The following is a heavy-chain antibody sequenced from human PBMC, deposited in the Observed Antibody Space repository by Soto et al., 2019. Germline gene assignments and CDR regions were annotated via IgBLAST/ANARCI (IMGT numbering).Heavy chain of an antibody. V-gene: IGHV1-46*01. D-gene: IGHD2-15*01. CDR2: INPSGGST. CDR1: GYSFTSYY. Sequence: ASVKVSCKASGYSFTSYYMHWVRQAPGQGLEWMGIINPSGGSTSYAQKFQGRVTMTRDTSTSTVYMELSSLRSEDTAVYYCARKQRRVVSDPFDYYYGMDFWGQGTTVTVSS. CDR3: ARKQRRVVSDPFDYYYGMDF. J-gene: IGHJ6*02.